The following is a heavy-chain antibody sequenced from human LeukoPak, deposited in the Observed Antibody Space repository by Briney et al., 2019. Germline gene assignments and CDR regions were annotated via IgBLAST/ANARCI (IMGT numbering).Heavy chain of an antibody. CDR3: AREEGYSSSWYYFDY. V-gene: IGHV3-48*01. CDR2: ISSSSSTI. Sequence: GGSLRLSCAASGFTFSSYSMNWVRQAPGKGLEWVSYISSSSSTIYYADSVKGRFTISRDNAKNSLYLQMNSLRAEDTAVYYCAREEGYSSSWYYFDYWGQGTLVTVSS. J-gene: IGHJ4*02. D-gene: IGHD6-13*01. CDR1: GFTFSSYS.